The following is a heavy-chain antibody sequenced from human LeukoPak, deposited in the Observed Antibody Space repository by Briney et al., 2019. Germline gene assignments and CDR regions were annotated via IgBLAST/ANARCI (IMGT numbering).Heavy chain of an antibody. CDR1: GFTFSSYS. CDR3: ARGPGGSGSYYDY. V-gene: IGHV3-21*01. CDR2: ISSNSRYI. J-gene: IGHJ4*02. Sequence: GGSLRLSCAASGFTFSSYSMNWVRQAPGKGLEWVSYISSNSRYIYYADSVKGRFTISRDNAKNSLYLQMSSLRTEDAAVYYCARGPGGSGSYYDYWGQGTLVTVSS. D-gene: IGHD3-10*01.